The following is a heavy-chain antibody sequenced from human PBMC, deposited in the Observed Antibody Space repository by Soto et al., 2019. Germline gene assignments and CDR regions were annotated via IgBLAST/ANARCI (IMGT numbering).Heavy chain of an antibody. J-gene: IGHJ4*02. Sequence: ASVKVSCKASGYTFTSYGISWVRQAPGQGLEWMGWISAYNGNTNYAQKLQGRVTMTTDTSTSTAYMELRSLRSDDTAVYYCARVKDRQWLAFFDYWGQGTLVTVSS. CDR2: ISAYNGNT. CDR3: ARVKDRQWLAFFDY. D-gene: IGHD6-19*01. V-gene: IGHV1-18*01. CDR1: GYTFTSYG.